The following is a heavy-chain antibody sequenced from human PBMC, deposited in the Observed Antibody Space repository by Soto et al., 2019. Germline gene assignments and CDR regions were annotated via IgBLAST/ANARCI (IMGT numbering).Heavy chain of an antibody. CDR3: ATFYGGDCTTTTCYGDFDY. J-gene: IGHJ4*02. D-gene: IGHD2-2*01. CDR1: GGIFNRYS. V-gene: IGHV1-69*02. Sequence: QVQLVQSGAEVKKPGSSVKVSCKASGGIFNRYSVSWVRQAPGQGLEWMGRIIPLLGITNYAQKFQGRVMTTADKSTNTAYMEVNGLRSEDTALYYCATFYGGDCTTTTCYGDFDYWGQGTLVTVTS. CDR2: IIPLLGIT.